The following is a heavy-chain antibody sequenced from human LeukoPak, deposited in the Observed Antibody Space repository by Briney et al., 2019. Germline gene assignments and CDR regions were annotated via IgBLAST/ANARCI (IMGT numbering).Heavy chain of an antibody. Sequence: ASVKVSCKASGYTFTSYAMHWVRQAPGQRLEWMGWINAGNGNRKYSQKFLGRVTTTRDSSASTAYMVLSSRRSEDKAVYSCARDLRGSGYYHFDYWGQGTLVTVSS. CDR2: INAGNGNR. D-gene: IGHD3-22*01. V-gene: IGHV1-3*01. J-gene: IGHJ4*02. CDR3: ARDLRGSGYYHFDY. CDR1: GYTFTSYA.